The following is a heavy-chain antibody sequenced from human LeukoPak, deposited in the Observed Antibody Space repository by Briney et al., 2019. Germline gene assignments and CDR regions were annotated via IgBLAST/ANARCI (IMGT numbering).Heavy chain of an antibody. Sequence: SETLSLTCTVSGGSISNYYWSWIRQPAGKGLEWIGRIYTSGSTNYNPSLKSRVTMSVDTSKNQFSLKLSSVTAADTAVYYCARDRPPFDYFDYWGQGTLVTVSS. V-gene: IGHV4-4*07. J-gene: IGHJ4*02. CDR3: ARDRPPFDYFDY. CDR1: GGSISNYY. CDR2: IYTSGST.